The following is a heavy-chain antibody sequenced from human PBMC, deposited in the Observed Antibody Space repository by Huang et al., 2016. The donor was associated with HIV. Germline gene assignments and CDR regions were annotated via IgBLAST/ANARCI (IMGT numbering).Heavy chain of an antibody. CDR3: AKDNDLYYFDY. CDR1: GFTFSGYG. D-gene: IGHD1-1*01. V-gene: IGHV3-30*18. J-gene: IGHJ4*02. CDR2: ITFDGKNK. Sequence: QVHLVESGGGVVQPGRSLRLSCAASGFTFSGYGMHWVRQAPGKGLEWVAVITFDGKNKYYVDSVGGRFTVSRDNSQNTVSLQMNTLRAEDTAVYYCAKDNDLYYFDYWGQGTLVTVSS.